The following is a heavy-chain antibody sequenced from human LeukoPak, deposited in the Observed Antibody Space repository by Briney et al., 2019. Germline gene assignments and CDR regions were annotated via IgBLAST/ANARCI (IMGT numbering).Heavy chain of an antibody. CDR3: ARAYCSGGSCYFLDY. CDR2: ISSSSSYI. Sequence: GRSLRLSCAASGFTFSSYSMNWVRQAPGKGLEWVSSISSSSSYIYYADSVKGRFTISRDNAKNSLYLQMNSLRAEDTAVYYRARAYCSGGSCYFLDYWGQGTLVTVSS. J-gene: IGHJ4*02. CDR1: GFTFSSYS. D-gene: IGHD2-15*01. V-gene: IGHV3-21*01.